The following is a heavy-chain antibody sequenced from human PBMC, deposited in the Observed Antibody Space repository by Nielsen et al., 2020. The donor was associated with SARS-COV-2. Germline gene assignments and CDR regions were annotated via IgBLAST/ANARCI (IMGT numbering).Heavy chain of an antibody. CDR1: GYTFTGYY. Sequence: ASVKVSCKASGYTFTGYYMHWVRQAPGQGLEWMGRINPNSGGTNYAQKFQGRVTMTRDTSISTAYMELSRLRSDDTAVYYCARHNSPTIFGVVIETSGMDVWGQGTTVTVSS. CDR3: ARHNSPTIFGVVIETSGMDV. D-gene: IGHD3-3*01. CDR2: INPNSGGT. V-gene: IGHV1-2*06. J-gene: IGHJ6*02.